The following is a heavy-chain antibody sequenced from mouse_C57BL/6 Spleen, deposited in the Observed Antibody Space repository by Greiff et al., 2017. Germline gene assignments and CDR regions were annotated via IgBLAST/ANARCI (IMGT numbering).Heavy chain of an antibody. Sequence: QVQLQQPGAELVRPGTSVKLSCKASGYTFTSYWMHWVKQRPGQGLEWIGVIDPSDSYTNYNQKFKGKATLTVDTSSSTAYMQLSSLTSEDSAVYYCTRSGSSPWYFDVWGTGTTVTVSS. V-gene: IGHV1-59*01. CDR3: TRSGSSPWYFDV. J-gene: IGHJ1*03. CDR1: GYTFTSYW. CDR2: IDPSDSYT. D-gene: IGHD1-1*01.